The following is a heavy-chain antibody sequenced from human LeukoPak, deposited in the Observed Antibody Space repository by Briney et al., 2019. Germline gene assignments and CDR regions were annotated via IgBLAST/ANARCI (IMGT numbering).Heavy chain of an antibody. D-gene: IGHD3-10*01. CDR3: ARRATGKAFDI. CDR1: GASISSYY. J-gene: IGHJ3*02. V-gene: IGHV4-4*07. Sequence: KPSETLSLTCTVSGASISSYYWSWIRQPAGKGLEWIGRIYSSGSTNYNPSLRSRVIMSLDTSKNQLSLKLSSVTAADTAVYYCARRATGKAFDIWGQGTMVTVSS. CDR2: IYSSGST.